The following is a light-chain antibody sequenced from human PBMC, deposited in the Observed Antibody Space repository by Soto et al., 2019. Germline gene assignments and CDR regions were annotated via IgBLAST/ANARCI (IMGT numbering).Light chain of an antibody. Sequence: DILMTQSPSTLSASVGDRVTITCRASQSISSWLAWYQLKPGKAPKLLIFDASSLESGVPSRFSGSASGTEFTLTITSLQPDDFATYYCQQIYSIPITFGQGTRLEIK. CDR1: QSISSW. J-gene: IGKJ5*01. CDR2: DAS. CDR3: QQIYSIPIT. V-gene: IGKV1-5*01.